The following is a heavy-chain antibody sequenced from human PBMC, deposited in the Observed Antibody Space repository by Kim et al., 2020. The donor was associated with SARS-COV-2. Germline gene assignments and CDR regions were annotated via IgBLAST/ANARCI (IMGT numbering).Heavy chain of an antibody. Sequence: GGSLRLSCAASGFSFDDYGMTWVRHVPGKGLECVSGINSNGGKTDYAESVKGRFTISRDNAKKSLYLQMNNLRPEDTALYYCARTAAAAGNHYYYGMDVWGQGTTVTV. CDR1: GFSFDDYG. J-gene: IGHJ6*02. V-gene: IGHV3-20*04. D-gene: IGHD6-13*01. CDR2: INSNGGKT. CDR3: ARTAAAAGNHYYYGMDV.